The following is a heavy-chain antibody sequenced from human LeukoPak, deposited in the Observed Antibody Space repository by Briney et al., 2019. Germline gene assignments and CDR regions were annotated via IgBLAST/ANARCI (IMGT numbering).Heavy chain of an antibody. V-gene: IGHV3-48*03. CDR1: GFTFSSYE. J-gene: IGHJ4*02. CDR3: ARVTTYYDFWSGYFV. D-gene: IGHD3-3*01. Sequence: AGGSLRLSCAASGFTFSSYEMNWVRQAPGKGLEWVSYISSSGSTIYYADSVKGRFTISRDNAKNSLYLQMNSLRAEDTAVYYCARVTTYYDFWSGYFVWGQGTLVTVSS. CDR2: ISSSGSTI.